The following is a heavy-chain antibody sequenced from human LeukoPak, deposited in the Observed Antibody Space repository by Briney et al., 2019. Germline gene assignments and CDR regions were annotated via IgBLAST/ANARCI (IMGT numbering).Heavy chain of an antibody. CDR1: GGSVSDYY. Sequence: SETLSLTCTVSGGSVSDYYWSWIRQSPGKGLEWIGYIYYTGTSYNPSLKSRVTISADTSKNQFSLNLSSVTAADTAVYYCAIQRHYYAHFDIWGQGTMVTVSS. D-gene: IGHD3-10*01. J-gene: IGHJ3*02. V-gene: IGHV4-59*02. CDR2: IYYTGT. CDR3: AIQRHYYAHFDI.